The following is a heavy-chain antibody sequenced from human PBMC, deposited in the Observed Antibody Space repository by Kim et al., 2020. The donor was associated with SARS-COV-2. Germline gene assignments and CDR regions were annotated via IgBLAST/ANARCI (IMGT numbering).Heavy chain of an antibody. CDR2: INPNSGGT. D-gene: IGHD1-20*01. Sequence: ASVKVSCKASGYTFTGYYMHWVRQAPGQGLEWMGWINPNSGGTNYAQKFQGRVTMTRDTSISTAYMELSRLRSDDTAVYYCASNSAYYYYYYGMDVWGQGTTVTVSS. CDR1: GYTFTGYY. CDR3: ASNSAYYYYYYGMDV. V-gene: IGHV1-2*02. J-gene: IGHJ6*02.